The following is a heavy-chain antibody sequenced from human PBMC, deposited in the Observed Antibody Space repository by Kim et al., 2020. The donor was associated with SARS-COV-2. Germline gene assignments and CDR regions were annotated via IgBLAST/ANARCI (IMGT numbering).Heavy chain of an antibody. Sequence: GGSLRLSCAASGFTFSSYEMNWVRQAPGKGLEWVSYISSSGSTIYYADSVKGRFTISRDNAKNSLYLQMNSLRAEDTAVYYCARETRSYGDYYDFWSGYSSYYYYYMDVWGKGTTVTVSS. J-gene: IGHJ6*03. V-gene: IGHV3-48*03. CDR3: ARETRSYGDYYDFWSGYSSYYYYYMDV. CDR1: GFTFSSYE. CDR2: ISSSGSTI. D-gene: IGHD3-3*01.